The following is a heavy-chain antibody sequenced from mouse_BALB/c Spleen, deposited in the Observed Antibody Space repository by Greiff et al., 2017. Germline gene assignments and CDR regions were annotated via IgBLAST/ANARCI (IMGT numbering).Heavy chain of an antibody. CDR1: EYEFPSHD. J-gene: IGHJ1*01. Sequence: EVKVEESGGGLVQPGESLKLSCESNEYEFPSHDMSWVRKTPEKRLELVAAINSDGGSTYYPDTMERRFIISRDNTKKTLYLQMSSLRSEDTALYYCARRGDYNWYFDVWGAGTTVTVSS. D-gene: IGHD2-4*01. V-gene: IGHV5-2*03. CDR3: ARRGDYNWYFDV. CDR2: INSDGGST.